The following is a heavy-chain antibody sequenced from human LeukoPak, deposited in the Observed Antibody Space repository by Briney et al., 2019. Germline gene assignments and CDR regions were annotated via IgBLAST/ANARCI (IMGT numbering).Heavy chain of an antibody. J-gene: IGHJ4*02. CDR2: IYYSGST. D-gene: IGHD2-2*01. V-gene: IGHV4-61*08. CDR3: ARLPYGSREGGEGDLDY. Sequence: SETLSLTCTVSGGSISSGDYYWSWIRQPPGKGLEWIGYIYYSGSTNYNPSLKSRVTISVDTSKNQFSLKLSSVTAADTAVYYCARLPYGSREGGEGDLDYWGQGTLVTVSS. CDR1: GGSISSGDYY.